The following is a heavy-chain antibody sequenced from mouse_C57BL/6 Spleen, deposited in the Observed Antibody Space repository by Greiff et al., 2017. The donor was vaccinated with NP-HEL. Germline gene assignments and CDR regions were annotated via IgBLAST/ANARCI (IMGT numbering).Heavy chain of an antibody. D-gene: IGHD1-1*01. CDR2: IYPGDSDT. Sequence: VQLQQSGAELVKPGASVKFSCKASGYAFSSYWMHWVKQRPGKGLEWIGLIYPGDSDTNYNRKFKGKATLTADKSSSTAYMQRSMLTSEDSAVYCCAREITTVVEYFDDWGKGTTVTVSS. J-gene: IGHJ1*03. CDR3: AREITTVVEYFDD. CDR1: GYAFSSYW. V-gene: IGHV1-80*01.